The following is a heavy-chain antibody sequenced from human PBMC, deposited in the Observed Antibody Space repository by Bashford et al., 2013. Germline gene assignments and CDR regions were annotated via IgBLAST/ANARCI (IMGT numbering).Heavy chain of an antibody. D-gene: IGHD6-13*01. CDR2: ISAYNGNT. CDR3: ARDRDSSSWESYYYYYYGMDV. Sequence: WVRQAPGQGLEWMGWISAYNGNTNYAQKLQGRVTMTTDTSTSTAYMELRSLRSDDTAVYYCARDRDSSSWESYYYYYYGMDVWGQGTTVTVSS. J-gene: IGHJ6*02. V-gene: IGHV1-18*01.